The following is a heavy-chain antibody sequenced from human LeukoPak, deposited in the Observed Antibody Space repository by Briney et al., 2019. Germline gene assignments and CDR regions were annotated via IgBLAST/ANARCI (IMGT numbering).Heavy chain of an antibody. Sequence: ASVKVSCKASGYTFTYFGLNWVRQAPGQGLECLGGINTNTGNPTYAQGLTGRFVFSLDTSVSTAYLQISSLKAEDTAIYYCARSRRVLVPAALNSADDYYYYMDVWAEGPRSPSP. CDR2: INTNTGNP. CDR3: ARSRRVLVPAALNSADDYYYYMDV. CDR1: GYTFTYFG. J-gene: IGHJ6*03. V-gene: IGHV7-4-1*02. D-gene: IGHD2-15*01.